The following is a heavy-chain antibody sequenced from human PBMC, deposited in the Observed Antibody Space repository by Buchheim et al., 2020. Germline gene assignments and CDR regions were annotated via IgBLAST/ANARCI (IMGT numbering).Heavy chain of an antibody. CDR3: ASPFTSSYDFDY. CDR1: GGSFSGYY. CDR2: INHSGST. J-gene: IGHJ4*02. D-gene: IGHD3-16*01. Sequence: QVQLQQWGAGLLKTSETLSLTCAVYGGSFSGYYWSWIRQPPGKGLEWIGEINHSGSTNYNPSLKSRVTISVDTSKNQFSLKLSSVTAADTAVYYCASPFTSSYDFDYWGQGTL. V-gene: IGHV4-34*01.